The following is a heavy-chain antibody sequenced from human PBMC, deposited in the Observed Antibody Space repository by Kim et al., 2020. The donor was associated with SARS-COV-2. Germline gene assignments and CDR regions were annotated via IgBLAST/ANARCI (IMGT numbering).Heavy chain of an antibody. V-gene: IGHV1-24*01. D-gene: IGHD3-3*01. CDR2: FDPEDGET. CDR3: ATTRYYDFWSGYPTTDY. J-gene: IGHJ4*02. CDR1: GYTLTELS. Sequence: ASVKVSCKVSGYTLTELSMHWVRQAPRKGLEWMGGFDPEDGETIYAQKFQGRVTMTEDTSTDTAYMELSSLRSEDTAVYYCATTRYYDFWSGYPTTDYWGQGTLVTVSS.